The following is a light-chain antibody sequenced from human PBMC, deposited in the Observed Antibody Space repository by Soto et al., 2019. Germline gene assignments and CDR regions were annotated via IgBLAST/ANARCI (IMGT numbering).Light chain of an antibody. J-gene: IGKJ1*01. CDR1: QSISSY. CDR2: AAS. V-gene: IGKV1-39*01. CDR3: QQYNSYSPWT. Sequence: DIQMTQSPSSLSASVGDRVTITCRASQSISSYLNWYQQKPGKAPKLLIYAASSLQSGVPSRFSGSGSGTEFTRTISSLQPDDFATYYCQQYNSYSPWTFGQGTKVDIK.